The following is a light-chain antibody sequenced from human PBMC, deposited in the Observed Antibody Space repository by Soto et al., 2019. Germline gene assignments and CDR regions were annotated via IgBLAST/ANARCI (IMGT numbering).Light chain of an antibody. CDR1: RSASDW. Sequence: PSTLSASVGDRVTITCRASRSASDWLAWYQQRPGEAPRMLISKASTLESGVPSRFNGSGSGTHFALTITSLQPDDSDTYYCQQYNSSSATFGQGTKVDIK. CDR3: QQYNSSSAT. CDR2: KAS. V-gene: IGKV1-5*03. J-gene: IGKJ1*01.